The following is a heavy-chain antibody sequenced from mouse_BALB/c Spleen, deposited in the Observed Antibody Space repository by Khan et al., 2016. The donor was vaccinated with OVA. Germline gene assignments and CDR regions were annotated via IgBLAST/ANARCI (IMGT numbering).Heavy chain of an antibody. CDR2: ISYSGRT. V-gene: IGHV3-2*02. CDR1: GYSITSDYA. CDR3: ARSGTMTTGVATDFDY. J-gene: IGHJ2*01. D-gene: IGHD1-1*01. Sequence: EVQLQESGPGLVKPSQSLSLTCTVTGYSITSDYAWNWIRQFPGNKLEWMGYISYSGRTSYNPSLKSRISITRDTSKNTFFLQLNSVTTEDTDTYYCARSGTMTTGVATDFDYGGQGTTLTVSS.